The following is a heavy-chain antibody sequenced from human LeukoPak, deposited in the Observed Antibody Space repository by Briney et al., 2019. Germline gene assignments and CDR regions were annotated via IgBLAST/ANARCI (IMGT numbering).Heavy chain of an antibody. Sequence: GGSLRLSCAASGFTVSSKYMSWVRQAPGKGLEWVSVFYSGGSTRYADSVKGRFTISRDNSKNTLYLQLNSLRAEDTAVYYCARGLTMGHFGGQGTLVTVSS. CDR3: ARGLTMGHF. J-gene: IGHJ4*02. CDR2: FYSGGST. V-gene: IGHV3-66*01. D-gene: IGHD4/OR15-4a*01. CDR1: GFTVSSKY.